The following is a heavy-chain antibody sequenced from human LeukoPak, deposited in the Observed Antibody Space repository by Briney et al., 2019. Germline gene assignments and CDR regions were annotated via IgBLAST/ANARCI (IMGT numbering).Heavy chain of an antibody. J-gene: IGHJ4*02. CDR1: GSMFPDYG. CDR3: ARDFKYWTGGVCYFTAVADY. V-gene: IGHV3-20*04. CDR2: INWDAIRT. Sequence: GGSLRPSCAAPGSMFPDYGMNWVPKVPGKGREWVSGINWDAIRTNHADPLKARLTISTTNAKNPPYLQVKTLRAEDTALYYCARDFKYWTGGVCYFTAVADYWGQGTLVTVSS. D-gene: IGHD2-8*02.